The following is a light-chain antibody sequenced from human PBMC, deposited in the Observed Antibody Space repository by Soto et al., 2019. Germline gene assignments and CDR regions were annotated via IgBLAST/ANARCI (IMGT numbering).Light chain of an antibody. Sequence: QSALTKPPSASGSPGQSVTISCTGTSSDVGGYNYVSWYQQYPGKVPKLMIYEVNKRPSGVPDRVSGSKSGNTASLTVSGLQAEDEADYYCTSYAGGNNVFGTGTKLTVL. J-gene: IGLJ1*01. V-gene: IGLV2-8*01. CDR1: SSDVGGYNY. CDR3: TSYAGGNNV. CDR2: EVN.